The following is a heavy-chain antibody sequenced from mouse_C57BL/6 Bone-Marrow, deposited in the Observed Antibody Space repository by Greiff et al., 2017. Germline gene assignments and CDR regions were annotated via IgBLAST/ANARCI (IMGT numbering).Heavy chain of an antibody. CDR1: GYSFTGYY. J-gene: IGHJ2*01. V-gene: IGHV1-42*01. D-gene: IGHD2-1*01. Sequence: VQLQQSGPELVKPGASVKISCKASGYSFTGYYMNWVKQSPEKSLEWIGEINPSTGGTTYNQKFKAKATLTVDKSSSTAYMQLKSLTSEDSAVYYCARGGYGNSLWGQGTTLTVSS. CDR2: INPSTGGT. CDR3: ARGGYGNSL.